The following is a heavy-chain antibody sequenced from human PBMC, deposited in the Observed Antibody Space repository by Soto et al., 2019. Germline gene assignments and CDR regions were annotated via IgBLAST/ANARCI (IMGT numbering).Heavy chain of an antibody. V-gene: IGHV3-23*01. D-gene: IGHD3-10*01. Sequence: ELQLLESGGGLVQPGGSLRLSCTVSGFTFSSYAMTWVRQAPGKGLEWVSDISGSGGITYYADSVKGRFTISRDNSKNTRYLQVNSLRAEDTAVYYCARARRGAPYYYTMDVWGQGTTVTVSS. J-gene: IGHJ6*02. CDR1: GFTFSSYA. CDR2: ISGSGGIT. CDR3: ARARRGAPYYYTMDV.